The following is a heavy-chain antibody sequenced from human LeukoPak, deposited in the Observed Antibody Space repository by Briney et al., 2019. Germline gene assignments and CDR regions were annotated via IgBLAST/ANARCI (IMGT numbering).Heavy chain of an antibody. CDR2: IDSNSGGT. J-gene: IGHJ4*02. V-gene: IGHV1-2*02. Sequence: ASVKVSCKASGYTFTDHYIHWVRQAPGQGLEWMGWIDSNSGGTNYAQKFQDRVTMTRDTSISTAYMELSRLRSDDTAVFFCVILPGIAVAGDYWGQGTLVTVSS. CDR3: VILPGIAVAGDY. D-gene: IGHD6-19*01. CDR1: GYTFTDHY.